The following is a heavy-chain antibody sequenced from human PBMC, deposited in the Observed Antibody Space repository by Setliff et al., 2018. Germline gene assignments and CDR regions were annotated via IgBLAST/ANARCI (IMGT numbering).Heavy chain of an antibody. CDR1: GYTFTSYG. J-gene: IGHJ6*03. CDR3: ARVRIVPYCMDV. Sequence: ASVKVSCKASGYTFTSYGISWVRQAPGQGLEWMGWISTYNGDTDYAQKLQDRLTMSLDKSKNQFSLKLSSVTAADSAVYFCARVRIVPYCMDVWGKGTTVTVSS. CDR2: ISTYNGDT. D-gene: IGHD2-15*01. V-gene: IGHV1-18*01.